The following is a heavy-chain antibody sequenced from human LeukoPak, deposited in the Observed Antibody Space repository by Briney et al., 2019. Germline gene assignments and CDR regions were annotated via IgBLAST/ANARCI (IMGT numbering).Heavy chain of an antibody. CDR3: ARGPGDPGNY. CDR2: ISSSSSYT. CDR1: GFTFSDYY. D-gene: IGHD3-10*01. V-gene: IGHV3-11*06. J-gene: IGHJ4*02. Sequence: GGSLRLSCAASGFTFSDYYMTWIRQAPGKGLEWVSYISSSSSYTNYADSVKGRFTISRDNSKNTLYLQMNSLRAEDTAVYYCARGPGDPGNYWGQGTLVTVSS.